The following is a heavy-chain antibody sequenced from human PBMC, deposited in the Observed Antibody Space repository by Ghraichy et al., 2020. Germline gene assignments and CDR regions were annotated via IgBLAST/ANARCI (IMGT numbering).Heavy chain of an antibody. Sequence: ASVKVSCKVSGYPFSGYAMHWLRLAPGQSLEWMGWIKTGNGNTKYSPKFQSRVTITRDTSASTAYMELSSVTSEDTGVYYCAELGDTTDVWGQGKMIIVSS. CDR3: AELGDTTDV. CDR1: GYPFSGYA. V-gene: IGHV1-3*04. D-gene: IGHD2-21*02. CDR2: IKTGNGNT. J-gene: IGHJ3*01.